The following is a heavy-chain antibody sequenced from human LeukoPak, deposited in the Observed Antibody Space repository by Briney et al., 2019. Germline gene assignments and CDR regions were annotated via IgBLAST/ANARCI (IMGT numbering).Heavy chain of an antibody. D-gene: IGHD2-21*01. CDR1: GGSISSYY. CDR3: ARGKIGFDP. J-gene: IGHJ5*02. CDR2: IYYSGST. Sequence: KSSETLSLTCTVSGGSISSYYWSWIRQPQGKGLEWIGYIYYSGSTNYNPSLKSRVTISVDTSKNQFSLKLSSVTAADTAVYYCARGKIGFDPWGQGTLVTVSS. V-gene: IGHV4-59*01.